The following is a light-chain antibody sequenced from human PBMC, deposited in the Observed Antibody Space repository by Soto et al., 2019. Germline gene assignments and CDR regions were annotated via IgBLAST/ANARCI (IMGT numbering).Light chain of an antibody. CDR2: DAS. Sequence: DIQMTQSPSTLSASVGARVTITCRASQSISRLLAWYQQKLGKADNLLIYDASSLESGVPSRFSGSGSGTDFTLTISSLQPEDFETYYCQQYDNLPLIFGQGTRLEIK. V-gene: IGKV1-5*01. CDR3: QQYDNLPLI. J-gene: IGKJ5*01. CDR1: QSISRL.